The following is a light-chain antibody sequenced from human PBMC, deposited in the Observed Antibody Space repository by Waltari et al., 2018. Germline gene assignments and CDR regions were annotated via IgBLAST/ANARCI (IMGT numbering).Light chain of an antibody. V-gene: IGKV4-1*01. CDR1: QSVLYSSNNKNY. CDR3: QQYYSDPWT. J-gene: IGKJ1*01. Sequence: DIVMTQSPDSLAVSLGERATLNCQSSQSVLYSSNNKNYLAWYQQRPGQPPKLLIYWASTRESGVPDRFSGSGSGTDFTLIISSLQAEDVAVYYCQQYYSDPWTFGQGTKVEIK. CDR2: WAS.